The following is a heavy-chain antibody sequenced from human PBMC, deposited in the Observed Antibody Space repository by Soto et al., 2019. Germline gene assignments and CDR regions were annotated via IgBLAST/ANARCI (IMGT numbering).Heavy chain of an antibody. Sequence: EVQLVESGGGLVQPGRSLRLSCAASGFTFDDYAMHWVRQAPGKGLEWVSCISWNSGSIGYADSVKGRFKISRDNAKNALYLKMNSLRADVTALYYCAKDRGLVLSFYFDYWVQGTLVTVSS. V-gene: IGHV3-9*01. J-gene: IGHJ4*02. CDR3: AKDRGLVLSFYFDY. CDR1: GFTFDDYA. D-gene: IGHD6-19*01. CDR2: ISWNSGSI.